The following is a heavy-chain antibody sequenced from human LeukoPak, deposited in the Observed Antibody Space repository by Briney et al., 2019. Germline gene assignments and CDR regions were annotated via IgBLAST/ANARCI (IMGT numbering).Heavy chain of an antibody. Sequence: ASVKVSRKASGYTFTGYYMHWVRQAPGQGLEWMGWINPNSGGTNYAQKFQGRVTMTRDTSISTAYMELSRLRSDDTAVYYCARVSVIYDSNWFDPWGQGTLVTVSS. J-gene: IGHJ5*02. CDR3: ARVSVIYDSNWFDP. CDR1: GYTFTGYY. V-gene: IGHV1-2*02. CDR2: INPNSGGT. D-gene: IGHD3-3*01.